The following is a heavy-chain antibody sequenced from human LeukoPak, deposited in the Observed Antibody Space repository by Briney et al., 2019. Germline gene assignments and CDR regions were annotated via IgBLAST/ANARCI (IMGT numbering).Heavy chain of an antibody. V-gene: IGHV3-48*04. Sequence: GGSLRLSCAASGFTFSSYTMNWVRQAPGKGLEWVSYISSSTIYYADSVKGRFTISRDNAKNSLFLQMNSLRAEDTAVYYCARDAYSSSWVFDYWGQGTLVTVSS. CDR2: ISSSTI. CDR1: GFTFSSYT. CDR3: ARDAYSSSWVFDY. J-gene: IGHJ4*02. D-gene: IGHD6-13*01.